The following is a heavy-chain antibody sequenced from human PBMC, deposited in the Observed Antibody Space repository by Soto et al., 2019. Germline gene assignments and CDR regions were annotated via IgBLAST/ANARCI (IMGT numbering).Heavy chain of an antibody. Sequence: PSETLSLTCSVSGGSITGSSYYWGWIRQPPGKGLEWIASIYYSGTTYYNPSLKSRVTISVDTSNNQFSLKLTSVTAADTALYYCARLAVRRQVIQSDYWGQGTLVTVSS. CDR1: GGSITGSSYY. CDR3: ARLAVRRQVIQSDY. CDR2: IYYSGTT. D-gene: IGHD2-21*01. V-gene: IGHV4-39*01. J-gene: IGHJ4*02.